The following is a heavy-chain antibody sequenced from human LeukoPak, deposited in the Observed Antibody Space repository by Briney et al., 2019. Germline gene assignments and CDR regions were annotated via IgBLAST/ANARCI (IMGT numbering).Heavy chain of an antibody. D-gene: IGHD3-22*01. Sequence: ASVKVSCKASGYTFTSYDINWVRQATGQGLEWMGRINPNSGGTNYAQKFQGRVTMTRDTSISTAYMELSRLRSDDTAVYYCARVYGYDSSGLDYWGQGTLVTVSS. J-gene: IGHJ4*02. V-gene: IGHV1-2*06. CDR1: GYTFTSYD. CDR2: INPNSGGT. CDR3: ARVYGYDSSGLDY.